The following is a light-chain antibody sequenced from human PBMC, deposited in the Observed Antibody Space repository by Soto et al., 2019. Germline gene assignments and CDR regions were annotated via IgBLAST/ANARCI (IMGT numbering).Light chain of an antibody. CDR2: LNSDGSH. V-gene: IGLV4-69*01. CDR3: QTWGTGSVL. Sequence: QPVLTQSPSASASLGASVKLTCTLSSGHNNYAIAWHQQQPEKGPRYLMKLNSDGSHNKGDGIPDRFSGSSSGAERYLTISSLQSEDEADYYCQTWGTGSVLFGGGTKVTVL. J-gene: IGLJ2*01. CDR1: SGHNNYA.